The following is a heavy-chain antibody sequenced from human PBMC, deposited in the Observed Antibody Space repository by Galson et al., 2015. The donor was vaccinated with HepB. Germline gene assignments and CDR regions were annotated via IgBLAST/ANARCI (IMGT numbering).Heavy chain of an antibody. Sequence: TLSLTCTVSGGSINSAGFYWTWIRQDPGKGLEWIGYIDHSGSTYYNPSLRSRVTISVDTSKKQFSLRLSSVTVADTAVYYCARRGYCSGGGCYTANYYYGMDVWGQGTTATVSS. D-gene: IGHD2-15*01. V-gene: IGHV4-31*03. CDR1: GGSINSAGFY. CDR2: IDHSGST. J-gene: IGHJ6*02. CDR3: ARRGYCSGGGCYTANYYYGMDV.